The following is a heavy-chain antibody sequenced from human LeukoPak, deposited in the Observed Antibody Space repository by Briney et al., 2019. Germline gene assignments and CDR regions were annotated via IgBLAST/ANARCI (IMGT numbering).Heavy chain of an antibody. Sequence: GGSLRLSCAASGFTITNAWMSWVRQAPGKGLEWVLGISFSGRSTNYADSVKGRFIISRDNSNNTLHLQMNSLRAEDTAVYYCTKDREKAVGATIFRHWGQGTLVTVSS. CDR3: TKDREKAVGATIFRH. CDR1: GFTITNAW. CDR2: ISFSGRST. V-gene: IGHV3-23*01. J-gene: IGHJ4*02. D-gene: IGHD1-26*01.